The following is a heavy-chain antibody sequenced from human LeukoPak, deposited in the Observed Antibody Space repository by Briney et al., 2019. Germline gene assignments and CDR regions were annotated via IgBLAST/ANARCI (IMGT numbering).Heavy chain of an antibody. CDR1: GFTFSSFA. J-gene: IGHJ5*02. Sequence: PGGSLRLSCAASGFTFSSFAMAWVRQAPGKGLEWVSRISGSADYTWYADAVRGRFTISRDNSKNTLYLQMNSLSADDTAIYCCAKDPVTGWFDPWGQGTLVTVSS. CDR3: AKDPVTGWFDP. D-gene: IGHD4-17*01. CDR2: ISGSADYT. V-gene: IGHV3-23*01.